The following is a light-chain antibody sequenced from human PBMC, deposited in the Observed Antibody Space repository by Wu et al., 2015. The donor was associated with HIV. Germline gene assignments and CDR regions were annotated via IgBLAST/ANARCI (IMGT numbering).Light chain of an antibody. J-gene: IGKJ4*01. CDR2: DAS. Sequence: EIVLTQSPATLSLSPGERATLSCRASQSVSSYLAWYQHKPGQAPRLLIYDASNGATGIPARFSGSGSGTDFTLTISSLEPEDFAVYYCQQRSNWPKLSFGGGTKVEI. CDR1: QSVSSY. CDR3: QQRSNWPKLS. V-gene: IGKV3-11*01.